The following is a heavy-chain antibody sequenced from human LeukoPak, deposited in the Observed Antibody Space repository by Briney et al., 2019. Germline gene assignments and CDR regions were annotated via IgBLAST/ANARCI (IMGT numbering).Heavy chain of an antibody. Sequence: PSETLSLTCTVSGGSISSYYWSWIRQPPGKGLEWIGEINHSRSTNYNPSLKSRVTISVDTSKNQFSLKLSSVTAADTAVYYCATNSGSYVGVGYFDYWGQGTLVTVSS. CDR2: INHSRST. V-gene: IGHV4-34*01. J-gene: IGHJ4*02. CDR3: ATNSGSYVGVGYFDY. CDR1: GGSISSYY. D-gene: IGHD1-26*01.